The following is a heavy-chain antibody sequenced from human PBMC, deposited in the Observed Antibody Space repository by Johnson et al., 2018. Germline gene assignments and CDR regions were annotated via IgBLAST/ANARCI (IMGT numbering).Heavy chain of an antibody. J-gene: IGHJ3*02. CDR1: EFTFSTYA. Sequence: VQLVQSGGGVVQPGRSLRLSCAASEFTFSTYAMHWVRQAPGKGLEWVSYISSSGSTIYYADSVKGRFTISRDNAKNSLYLQMNSLRAGDTAVYNCARDRPVVVIAATDALDIWGQGTMVTVSS. CDR2: ISSSGSTI. CDR3: ARDRPVVVIAATDALDI. D-gene: IGHD2-21*01. V-gene: IGHV3-48*01.